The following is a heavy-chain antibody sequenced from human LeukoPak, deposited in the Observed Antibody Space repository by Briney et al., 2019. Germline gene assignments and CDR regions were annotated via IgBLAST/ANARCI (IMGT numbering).Heavy chain of an antibody. CDR2: INPNSGGT. J-gene: IGHJ4*02. CDR3: ARDRSSTFGY. D-gene: IGHD2-2*01. Sequence: ASVKVSCKGSGYTFTGYYMHWVRQAPGQGLEWMGWINPNSGGTNYAQKFQGRVTMTRDTSISTAYMELSSLRSDDTAVYYCARDRSSTFGYWGQGTLVTVSS. V-gene: IGHV1-2*02. CDR1: GYTFTGYY.